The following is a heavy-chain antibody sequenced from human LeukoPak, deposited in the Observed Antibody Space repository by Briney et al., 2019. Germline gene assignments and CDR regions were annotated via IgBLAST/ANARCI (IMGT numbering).Heavy chain of an antibody. D-gene: IGHD2-15*01. CDR2: ISTSGST. CDR1: GGSISSGNYF. V-gene: IGHV4-61*02. CDR3: VRKAARGLFDY. J-gene: IGHJ4*02. Sequence: TLSLTCTVSGGSISSGNYFWNWIQQPAGKGLEWIGRISTSGSTNYNPSLKSRVTVSMDTSKNQFSLKLNSVTAADTAVYYCVRKAARGLFDYWGQGTLVTVSS.